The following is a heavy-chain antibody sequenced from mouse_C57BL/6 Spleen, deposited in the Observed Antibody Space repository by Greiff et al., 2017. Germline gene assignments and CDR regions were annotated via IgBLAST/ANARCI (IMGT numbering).Heavy chain of an antibody. J-gene: IGHJ4*01. CDR2: ISSGSSTI. D-gene: IGHD1-1*01. CDR3: ARPFYGSSYDYYAMDY. CDR1: GFTFSDYG. V-gene: IGHV5-17*01. Sequence: EVKVVESGGGLVKPGGSLKLSCAASGFTFSDYGMHWVRQAPEKGLEWVAYISSGSSTIYYADTVKGRFTISRDNAKNTLFLQMTSLRSEDTAMYYCARPFYGSSYDYYAMDYWGQGTSVTVSA.